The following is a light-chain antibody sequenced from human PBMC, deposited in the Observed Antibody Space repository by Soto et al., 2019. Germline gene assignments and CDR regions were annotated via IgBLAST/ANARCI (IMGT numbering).Light chain of an antibody. Sequence: ETVMTQSPATLSVSPWEGATLSCRASQTINNNLAWYQQKPGQAPRLLIYGASSRATGIPDRFSGSGSGTDFTLTISRLEPEDFAVYYCQQYGSSLWTFGQGTKVDIK. CDR3: QQYGSSLWT. CDR2: GAS. J-gene: IGKJ1*01. CDR1: QTINNN. V-gene: IGKV3-20*01.